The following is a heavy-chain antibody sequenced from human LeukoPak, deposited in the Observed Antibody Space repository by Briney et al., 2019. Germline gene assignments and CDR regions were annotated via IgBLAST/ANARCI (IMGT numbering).Heavy chain of an antibody. Sequence: GASVKVSCKASGGTFNTSPLSWLRQAPGQGPEWMGGIIPFFGTANYAQKFQDRVTITADASSSPAYMELSSLRSEDTAVYYCASEGRPYYSTSGSHVYMAYSYIDVWGKGTTVIVSS. CDR2: IIPFFGTA. D-gene: IGHD3-16*01. CDR1: GGTFNTSP. CDR3: ASEGRPYYSTSGSHVYMAYSYIDV. J-gene: IGHJ6*03. V-gene: IGHV1-69*13.